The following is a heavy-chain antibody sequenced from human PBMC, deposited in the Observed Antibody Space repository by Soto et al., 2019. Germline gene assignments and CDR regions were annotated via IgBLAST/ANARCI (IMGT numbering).Heavy chain of an antibody. CDR1: GFTFSSYG. Sequence: QVQLVESGGGVVQPGRSLRLSCAASGFTFSSYGMHWVRQAPSTGLEWVAVISYDGSNKYYADSVKGRFTISRDNSKNTLYLQMNSLRAEDTAVYYCAKDLARGGGSYYYYGMDVWGQGTTVTVSS. CDR3: AKDLARGGGSYYYYGMDV. V-gene: IGHV3-30*18. J-gene: IGHJ6*02. CDR2: ISYDGSNK. D-gene: IGHD1-26*01.